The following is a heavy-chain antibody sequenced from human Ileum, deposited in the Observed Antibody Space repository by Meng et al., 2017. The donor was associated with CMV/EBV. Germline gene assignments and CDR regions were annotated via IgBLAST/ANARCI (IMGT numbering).Heavy chain of an antibody. CDR3: VKDVNPLNWFFDV. D-gene: IGHD1-14*01. V-gene: IGHV4-39*07. CDR1: GGSISSSNHY. CDR2: IYESGST. Sequence: QPQVQESGPGLLKPPETLSLTCTVSGGSISSSNHYWGWIRQPPGKGLEYIGSIYESGSTYYNPSLKNRVIMSVDTSKNQFSLKLSSVTAADTAVYYCVKDVNPLNWFFDVWGRGILVTVSS. J-gene: IGHJ2*01.